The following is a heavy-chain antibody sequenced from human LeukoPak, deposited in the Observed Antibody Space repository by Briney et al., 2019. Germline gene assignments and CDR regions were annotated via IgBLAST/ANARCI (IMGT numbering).Heavy chain of an antibody. Sequence: SETLSLTCTVSGGSISSGDYYWSWIRQPPGKGLEWIGYIYYSGSTYYNPSLKSRVTISVDTSKNQFSPKLSSVTAADTAVYYCARVDDYETDYWGQGTLVTVSS. D-gene: IGHD4-17*01. V-gene: IGHV4-30-4*08. CDR3: ARVDDYETDY. CDR1: GGSISSGDYY. J-gene: IGHJ4*02. CDR2: IYYSGST.